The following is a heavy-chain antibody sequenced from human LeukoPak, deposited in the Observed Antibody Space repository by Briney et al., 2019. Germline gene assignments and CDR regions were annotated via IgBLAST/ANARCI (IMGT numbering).Heavy chain of an antibody. V-gene: IGHV4-30-4*01. J-gene: IGHJ4*02. D-gene: IGHD4-17*01. CDR3: ARDDGYGDDY. Sequence: KTSETLSLTCTVSGGPISSGDYYWSWIRQPPGKGLEWIGYIYYSGSTYYNPSLKSRVTISVDTSKNQFSLKLSSVTAADTAVYYCARDDGYGDDYWGQGTLVTVSS. CDR1: GGPISSGDYY. CDR2: IYYSGST.